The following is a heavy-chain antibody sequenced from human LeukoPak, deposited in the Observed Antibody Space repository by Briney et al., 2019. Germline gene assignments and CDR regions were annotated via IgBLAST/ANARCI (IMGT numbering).Heavy chain of an antibody. CDR1: GFAFTAFA. Sequence: GGSLRLSCAASGFAFTAFAMTWVRQAPGKGLEWVSTISAAGGSTYYADSLKGRFTISRDNSNNTLYLQMSSLRADDTALYYCAKLLQSVVHYQTFDHWGQGAMVTVSS. V-gene: IGHV3-23*01. D-gene: IGHD3-22*01. CDR2: ISAAGGST. J-gene: IGHJ4*02. CDR3: AKLLQSVVHYQTFDH.